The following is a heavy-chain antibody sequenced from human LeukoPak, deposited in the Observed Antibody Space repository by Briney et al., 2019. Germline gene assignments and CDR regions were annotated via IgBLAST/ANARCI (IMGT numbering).Heavy chain of an antibody. CDR1: GGSISSYY. CDR2: IYTSGST. Sequence: SETLSLTCTVSGGSISSYYWSWLRQPAGKGLEWIGRIYTSGSTNYNPSLKSRVTMSVDTSKNQFSLKLSSVTAADTAVYYCARAAYYYGSGSYYNEDYYYYYMDVWGKGTTVTVSS. J-gene: IGHJ6*03. V-gene: IGHV4-4*07. CDR3: ARAAYYYGSGSYYNEDYYYYYMDV. D-gene: IGHD3-10*01.